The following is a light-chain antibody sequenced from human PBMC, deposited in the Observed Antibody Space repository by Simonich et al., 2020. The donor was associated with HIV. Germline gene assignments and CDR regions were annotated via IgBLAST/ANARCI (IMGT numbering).Light chain of an antibody. CDR1: QSVSSH. V-gene: IGKV3-15*01. J-gene: IGKJ4*01. CDR3: QQYNNWPPLT. CDR2: GAS. Sequence: IVMKHSPATLSVSPGERATLSCRASQSVSSHLAWYQHKPGQTPWRLIYGASTRATGIPARFSVSGSGTEFTLTISSMQSEDFAVYYCQQYNNWPPLTFGGGTKVEIK.